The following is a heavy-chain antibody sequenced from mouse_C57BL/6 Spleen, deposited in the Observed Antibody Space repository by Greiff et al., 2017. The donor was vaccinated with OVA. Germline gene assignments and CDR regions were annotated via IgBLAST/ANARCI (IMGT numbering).Heavy chain of an antibody. Sequence: EVMLVESGGGLVKPGGSLKLSCAASGFTFSSYAMSWVRQTPEKRLEWVATISDGGSYTYYPDNVKGRFTISRDNAKNNLYLQMSHLKSEDTAMYYCARDYYSNSVWGQGTLVTVSA. J-gene: IGHJ3*01. V-gene: IGHV5-4*01. CDR1: GFTFSSYA. CDR3: ARDYYSNSV. CDR2: ISDGGSYT. D-gene: IGHD2-5*01.